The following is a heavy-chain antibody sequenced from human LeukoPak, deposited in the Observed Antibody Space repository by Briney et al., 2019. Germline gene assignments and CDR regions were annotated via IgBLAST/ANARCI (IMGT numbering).Heavy chain of an antibody. J-gene: IGHJ3*02. Sequence: GSLRLSCAASGFSFSGYGMHWVRQAPGKGLEWVSAISGSGGSTYYADSVKGRFTISRDNSKNTLYLQMNSLRAEDTAVYYCAKTMVRGVIWDAFDIWGQGTMVTVSS. D-gene: IGHD3-10*01. CDR3: AKTMVRGVIWDAFDI. CDR2: ISGSGGST. CDR1: GFSFSGYG. V-gene: IGHV3-23*01.